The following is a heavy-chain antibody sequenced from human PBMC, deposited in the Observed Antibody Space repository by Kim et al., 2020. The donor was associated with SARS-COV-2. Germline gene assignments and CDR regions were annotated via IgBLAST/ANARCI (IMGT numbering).Heavy chain of an antibody. CDR3: ASVLDY. J-gene: IGHJ4*02. CDR1: GFTFSSYG. CDR2: ISYDGSNK. D-gene: IGHD6-6*01. Sequence: GGSLRLSCAASGFTFSSYGMHWVRQAPGKGLEWVAVISYDGSNKYYADSVKGRFTISRDNSKNTLYLQMNSLRAEDTAVYYCASVLDYWDQGTLVTVSS. V-gene: IGHV3-33*05.